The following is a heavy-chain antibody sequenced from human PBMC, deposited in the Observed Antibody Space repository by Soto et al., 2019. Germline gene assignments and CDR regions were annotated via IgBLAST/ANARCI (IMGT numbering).Heavy chain of an antibody. CDR2: IYYSGST. V-gene: IGHV4-39*01. J-gene: IGHJ4*02. Sequence: SETLSLTCTVSGGSISSSSYYWGWIRQPPGKGLEWIRSIYYSGSTYYNPSLKSRVTISVDTSKNQFSLKLSSVTAADTAVSYCASRLVGTMVRGVLWWSQGPLVTVSS. CDR1: GGSISSSSYY. D-gene: IGHD3-10*01. CDR3: ASRLVGTMVRGVLW.